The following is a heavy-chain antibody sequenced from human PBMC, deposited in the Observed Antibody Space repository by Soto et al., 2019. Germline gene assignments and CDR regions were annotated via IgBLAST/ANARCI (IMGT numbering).Heavy chain of an antibody. CDR3: ARRISSFDYGHFDY. CDR2: IYPGDSDT. Sequence: PGESLKISCKGSGYSFTTYWIGWVRQMPGKGLEWMGIIYPGDSDTRYSPSFQGQVTISAGKSISTAYLQWSSLKASDTAMYYCARRISSFDYGHFDYWGQGTLVTVSS. V-gene: IGHV5-51*03. CDR1: GYSFTTYW. D-gene: IGHD3-10*01. J-gene: IGHJ4*02.